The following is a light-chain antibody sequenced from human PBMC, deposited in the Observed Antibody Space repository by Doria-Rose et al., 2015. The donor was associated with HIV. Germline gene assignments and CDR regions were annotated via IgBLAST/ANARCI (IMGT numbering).Light chain of an antibody. V-gene: IGKV1-39*01. J-gene: IGKJ2*01. CDR2: TAT. CDR3: QQTYSFPYS. CDR1: QGITSN. Sequence: VGDRATITCRASQGITSNLNWYQQKAGKAPKLLIFTATTLQSGVPSRFSGGGSGTDFTLTISSLQPEDFATYYCQQTYSFPYSFGQGTKLDIE.